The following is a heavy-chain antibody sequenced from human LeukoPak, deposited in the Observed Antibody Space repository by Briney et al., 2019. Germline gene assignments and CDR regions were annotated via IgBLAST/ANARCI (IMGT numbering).Heavy chain of an antibody. V-gene: IGHV1-18*01. CDR1: GYTFTSYG. Sequence: ASVKVSCKASGYTFTSYGISWVRQAPGQGLEWMGWISAYNGNTNCAQKLQGRVTMTTDTSTSTAYMELRSLRSDDTAVYYCAREMVVAAMFWFDPWGQGTLVTVSS. D-gene: IGHD2-15*01. CDR3: AREMVVAAMFWFDP. CDR2: ISAYNGNT. J-gene: IGHJ5*02.